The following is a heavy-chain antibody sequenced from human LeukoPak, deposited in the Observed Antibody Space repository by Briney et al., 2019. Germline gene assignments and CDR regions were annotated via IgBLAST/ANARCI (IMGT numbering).Heavy chain of an antibody. J-gene: IGHJ6*02. CDR1: GFTVSSDY. D-gene: IGHD6-13*01. CDR2: IYSGGST. Sequence: GGSLRLSCAASGFTVSSDYMSWVRQAPGKGLEWVSVIYSGGSTYYADSVKGRFTISRDNSKNTLYLRMNSLRAEDTAVYYCARDSSSWYYYYGMDVWGQGTTVTVSS. CDR3: ARDSSSWYYYYGMDV. V-gene: IGHV3-66*01.